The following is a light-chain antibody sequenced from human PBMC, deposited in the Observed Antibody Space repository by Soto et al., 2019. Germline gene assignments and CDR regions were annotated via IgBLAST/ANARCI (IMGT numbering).Light chain of an antibody. CDR3: QQYGSSPIT. V-gene: IGKV3-20*01. J-gene: IGKJ5*01. CDR2: GAS. CDR1: QSVSSN. Sequence: EIVLTQSPGTLSLSPGERATLSCRASQSVSSNLAWYQQKPGQAPSLLIYGASTWATGIPDRFSGSGSATDFTLTISRLEPEDFALYYCQQYGSSPITFGQGTRLEIK.